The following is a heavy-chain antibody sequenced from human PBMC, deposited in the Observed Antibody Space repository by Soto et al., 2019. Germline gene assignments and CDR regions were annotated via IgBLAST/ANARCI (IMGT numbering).Heavy chain of an antibody. CDR3: GSAHYSNAFDI. CDR1: GFTFSSYN. D-gene: IGHD6-19*01. Sequence: GGSLRLSCAASGFTFSSYNMNWVRQAPGKGLEWVSYISSSSSTIYYADSVKGRFSISRDNAKNSLYLQMNSLRAEDTAVYYCGSAHYSNAFDIWGQGTMVTVSS. CDR2: ISSSSSTI. V-gene: IGHV3-48*01. J-gene: IGHJ3*02.